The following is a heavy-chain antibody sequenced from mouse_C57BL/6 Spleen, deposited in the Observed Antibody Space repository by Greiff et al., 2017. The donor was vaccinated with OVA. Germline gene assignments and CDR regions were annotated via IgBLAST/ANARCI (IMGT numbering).Heavy chain of an antibody. J-gene: IGHJ1*03. V-gene: IGHV1-55*01. CDR3: ARWGYGSSYYWYFDV. Sequence: QVQLKQPGAELVKPGASVKMSCKASGYTFTSYWITWVKQRPGQGLEWIGDIYPGSGSTNYNEKFKSKATLTVDTSSSTAYMQLSSLTSEDSAVYYCARWGYGSSYYWYFDVWGTGTTVTVSS. CDR2: IYPGSGST. D-gene: IGHD1-1*01. CDR1: GYTFTSYW.